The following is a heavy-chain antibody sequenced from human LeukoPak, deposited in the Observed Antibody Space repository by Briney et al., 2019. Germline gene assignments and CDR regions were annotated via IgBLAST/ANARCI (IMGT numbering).Heavy chain of an antibody. Sequence: GASVKVSCKASGYTFTSYGISWVRQAPGQGLECMVWISAYNGNTNYAQKLQGRVTMTTDTSTSTAYMELRSLRSDDTAVYYCASWWGSRDRVEAFDIWGQGTMVTVSS. D-gene: IGHD6-13*01. CDR3: ASWWGSRDRVEAFDI. J-gene: IGHJ3*02. CDR1: GYTFTSYG. CDR2: ISAYNGNT. V-gene: IGHV1-18*01.